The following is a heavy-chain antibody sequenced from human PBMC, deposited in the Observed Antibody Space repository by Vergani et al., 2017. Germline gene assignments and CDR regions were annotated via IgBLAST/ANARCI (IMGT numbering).Heavy chain of an antibody. D-gene: IGHD4-17*01. V-gene: IGHV4-59*01. J-gene: IGHJ2*01. CDR3: ARVPDYGDDYRYFDL. CDR1: GGSISSYY. CDR2: IYYSGST. Sequence: QVQLQESGPGLVKPSETLSLTCTVSGGSISSYYWSWIRQPPGKGLEWIGYIYYSGSTNYNPSLKSRVTISVDTSKNQFSLKLSSVTAADTAVYYCARVPDYGDDYRYFDLWGRGTLVTVSS.